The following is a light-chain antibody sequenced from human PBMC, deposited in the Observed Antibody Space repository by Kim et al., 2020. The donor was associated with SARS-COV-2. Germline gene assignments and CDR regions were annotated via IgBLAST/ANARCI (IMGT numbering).Light chain of an antibody. CDR2: GRN. J-gene: IGLJ1*01. Sequence: AWGQKIRITCQGDSLRTNYANWYQLKPGQAPVLVMFGRNNRPSETTDRFSGSSSGNTASLTITGAQAEDETDYYCNSRDSSGPPQVFGTGTKVTVL. V-gene: IGLV3-19*01. CDR1: SLRTNY. CDR3: NSRDSSGPPQV.